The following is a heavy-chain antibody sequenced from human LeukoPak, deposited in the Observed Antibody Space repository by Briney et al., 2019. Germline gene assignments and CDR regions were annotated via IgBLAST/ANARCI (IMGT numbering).Heavy chain of an antibody. J-gene: IGHJ4*02. CDR1: GGSISSYY. Sequence: SETLSLTCTVSGGSISSYYWSWIRQPPGKGLEWIGYIYYSGSTTYNPSLKSRVTISLDMSKNQFSLKLSSVTAADTAVYYCASCGYSYGFDYWGQGTLVTVSS. CDR3: ASCGYSYGFDY. V-gene: IGHV4-59*12. D-gene: IGHD5-18*01. CDR2: IYYSGST.